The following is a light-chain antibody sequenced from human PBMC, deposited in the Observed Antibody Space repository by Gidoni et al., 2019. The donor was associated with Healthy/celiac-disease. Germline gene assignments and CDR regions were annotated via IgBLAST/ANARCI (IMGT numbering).Light chain of an antibody. Sequence: SYELTQPPSASASPGQTASITCSGAKWGDNYAYWYQQQPGQSPVLVIYQDSKRPPGIPERFSGSNSGNTATLTISGTQAMDEADYYCQAWDSSTVVFGGGTKLTVL. CDR1: KWGDNY. CDR3: QAWDSSTVV. CDR2: QDS. V-gene: IGLV3-1*01. J-gene: IGLJ2*01.